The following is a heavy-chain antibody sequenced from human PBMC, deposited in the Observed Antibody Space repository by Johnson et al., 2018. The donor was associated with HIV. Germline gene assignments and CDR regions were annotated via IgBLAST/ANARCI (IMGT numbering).Heavy chain of an antibody. CDR1: GFSFDDYG. Sequence: MQLVESGGGVVRPGGSLRLSCAASGFSFDDYGMGWVRQVPGKGVEWVSGINWNGGSTSYAASVKGRFAISRYISKDTLYLQMNSLRPEDSALYYGARDTYTHRTTVPESAFDIWGQGTMVTVSS. CDR2: INWNGGST. D-gene: IGHD2/OR15-2a*01. J-gene: IGHJ3*02. V-gene: IGHV3-20*04. CDR3: ARDTYTHRTTVPESAFDI.